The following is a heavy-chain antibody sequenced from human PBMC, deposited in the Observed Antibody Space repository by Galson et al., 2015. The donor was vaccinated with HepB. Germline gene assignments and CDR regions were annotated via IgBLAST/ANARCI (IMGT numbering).Heavy chain of an antibody. CDR3: ARDRVGSYYECVY. D-gene: IGHD1-26*01. CDR2: INPNSGGT. Sequence: SVKVSCKASGYTFTGYYMHWVRQAPGQGLEWMGWINPNSGGTNYAQKFQGRVTMTRDTSISTAYMELSRLRSDDTAVYYCARDRVGSYYECVYWGQGTLVTVSS. V-gene: IGHV1-2*02. J-gene: IGHJ4*02. CDR1: GYTFTGYY.